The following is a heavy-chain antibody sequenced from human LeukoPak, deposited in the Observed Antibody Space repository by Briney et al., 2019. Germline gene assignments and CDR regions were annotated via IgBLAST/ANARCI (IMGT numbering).Heavy chain of an antibody. J-gene: IGHJ5*02. CDR3: AREGGTYCTDMNRVGWFDP. Sequence: ASVKVSCKASGYIFTNYYMHWVRQAPGLGLEWMGMINPSGGSTRYAQKFQGRVAMTRDTSTSTVYMELSGLSSEDTAVYYCAREGGTYCTDMNRVGWFDPWGQGTLVTVSS. CDR1: GYIFTNYY. CDR2: INPSGGST. V-gene: IGHV1-46*01. D-gene: IGHD2-8*02.